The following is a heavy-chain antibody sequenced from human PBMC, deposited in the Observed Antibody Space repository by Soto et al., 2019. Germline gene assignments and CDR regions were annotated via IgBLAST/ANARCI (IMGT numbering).Heavy chain of an antibody. CDR2: INPSGGST. CDR3: ASSSLVVVATHAFDI. CDR1: GYTFTSYY. V-gene: IGHV1-46*01. Sequence: GASVKVSCKASGYTFTSYYMHWVRQAPGQGLEWMGIINPSGGSTSYAQKFQGRVTMTRDTSTSTVYMELSSLRSEDTAVYYCASSSLVVVATHAFDIWGQGTMVTVSS. D-gene: IGHD3-22*01. J-gene: IGHJ3*02.